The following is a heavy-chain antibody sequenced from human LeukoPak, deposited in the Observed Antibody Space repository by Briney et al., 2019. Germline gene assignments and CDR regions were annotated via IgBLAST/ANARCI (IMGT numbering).Heavy chain of an antibody. CDR3: ARDGEDYDSSGYYYYFDS. J-gene: IGHJ4*02. Sequence: SGGSLRLSCAASGFTFSSYNMNWVRQAPGKGLEWVSYISSSGTTIYYADSVKGRFTISRDNAKNSLYLQMNSLRAEDTAVYYCARDGEDYDSSGYYYYFDSWGQGTLVTVSS. V-gene: IGHV3-48*04. CDR1: GFTFSSYN. CDR2: ISSSGTTI. D-gene: IGHD3-22*01.